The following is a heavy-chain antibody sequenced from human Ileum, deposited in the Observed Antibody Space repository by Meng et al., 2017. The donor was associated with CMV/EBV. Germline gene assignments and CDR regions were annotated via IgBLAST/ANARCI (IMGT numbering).Heavy chain of an antibody. J-gene: IGHJ5*02. D-gene: IGHD3-3*01. CDR3: ARDSPPYYDFWSGLSLRGWFDP. CDR1: GGSISSSSYY. Sequence: SETLSLTCTVSGGSISSSSYYWGWIRQPPGKGLEWIGSIYYSVSTYYNPSLKSRVTISVDTSKNQFSLKLSSVTAADTAVYYCARDSPPYYDFWSGLSLRGWFDPWGQGTLVTVSS. CDR2: IYYSVST. V-gene: IGHV4-39*07.